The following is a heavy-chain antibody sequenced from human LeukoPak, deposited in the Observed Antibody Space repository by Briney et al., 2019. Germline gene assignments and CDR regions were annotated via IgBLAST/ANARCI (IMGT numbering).Heavy chain of an antibody. CDR3: ATGGGYRFAY. Sequence: ASVKVSCKASGYSITNYAILWVRQAPGQGLEWMGWINTNTEKSTYAPGFTGRYIFSLDSSVNTAYLQISSLKAEDTALYYCATGGGYRFAYWGQGTLVTVSS. V-gene: IGHV7-4-1*02. D-gene: IGHD6-25*01. J-gene: IGHJ4*02. CDR2: INTNTEKS. CDR1: GYSITNYA.